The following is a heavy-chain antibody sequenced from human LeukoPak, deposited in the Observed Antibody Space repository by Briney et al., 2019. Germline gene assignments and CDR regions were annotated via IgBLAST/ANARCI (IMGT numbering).Heavy chain of an antibody. J-gene: IGHJ3*02. CDR1: GYSSTSYW. D-gene: IGHD3-22*01. CDR3: ARRMYYYDPSGKHSGAFDI. Sequence: GESLKISCKGSGYSSTSYWIGWVRQMPGKGLEWMGIIYPDDSDTRYSPPFQGQVTISADKSITTAYLQWSSLRASDTAIYYCARRMYYYDPSGKHSGAFDIWGQGTVVTVSP. V-gene: IGHV5-51*01. CDR2: IYPDDSDT.